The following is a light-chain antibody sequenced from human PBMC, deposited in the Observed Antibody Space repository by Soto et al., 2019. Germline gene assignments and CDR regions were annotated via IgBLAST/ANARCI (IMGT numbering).Light chain of an antibody. CDR2: GAS. V-gene: IGKV3-20*01. CDR1: QSVSSSY. CDR3: QQYGSARRT. Sequence: EIVLTQSPGTLSLSPGERATLSCRASQSVSSSYLAWYQQKPGQAPRLLIYGASSRATGIPDRFSGSGSGTDFTLTISRLEPEDFAVYYCQQYGSARRTFGGGTKV. J-gene: IGKJ4*01.